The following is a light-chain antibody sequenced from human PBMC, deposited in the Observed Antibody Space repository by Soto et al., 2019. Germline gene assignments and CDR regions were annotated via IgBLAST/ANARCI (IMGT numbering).Light chain of an antibody. J-gene: IGLJ2*01. CDR2: DVR. Sequence: QSALTQPASVSGSPGQSITISCTGTSSDVGGYNYVSWYQQHPGKAPKLMIYDVRNRPSGVSNRFSGSKSGNTASLTISGLQAEDEADYYCSSYTSSSRRVYGGGTKLTVL. CDR3: SSYTSSSRRV. V-gene: IGLV2-14*01. CDR1: SSDVGGYNY.